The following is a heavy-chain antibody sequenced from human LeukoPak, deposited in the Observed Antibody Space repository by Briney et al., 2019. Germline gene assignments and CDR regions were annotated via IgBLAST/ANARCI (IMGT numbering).Heavy chain of an antibody. V-gene: IGHV1-2*04. J-gene: IGHJ4*02. CDR3: ARGGWYSGYVGVDY. D-gene: IGHD5-12*01. Sequence: GASVTVSCKASGYTFTGYYMHWVRQAPGQGLEWMGWINPNSGGTNYAQKFQGWVTMTRDTSISTAYMELSRLRSDDTAVYYCARGGWYSGYVGVDYWGQGTLVTVSS. CDR1: GYTFTGYY. CDR2: INPNSGGT.